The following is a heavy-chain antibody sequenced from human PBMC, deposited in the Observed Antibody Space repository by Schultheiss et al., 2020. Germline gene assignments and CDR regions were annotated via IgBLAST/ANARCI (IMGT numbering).Heavy chain of an antibody. CDR3: ARVSSWTVKQWLVHYYYGMDV. V-gene: IGHV3-23*01. Sequence: GGSLRLSCAASGFTFSSYAMHWVRQAPGKGLEWVSAISGSGGSTYYADSVKGRFTISRDNSKNTLYLQMNSLRAEDTAVYYCARVSSWTVKQWLVHYYYGMDVWGQGTTVTVSS. J-gene: IGHJ6*02. CDR1: GFTFSSYA. CDR2: ISGSGGST. D-gene: IGHD6-19*01.